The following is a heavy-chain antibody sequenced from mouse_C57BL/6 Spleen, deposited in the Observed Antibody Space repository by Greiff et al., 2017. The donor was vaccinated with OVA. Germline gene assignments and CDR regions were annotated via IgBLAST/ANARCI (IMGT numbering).Heavy chain of an antibody. J-gene: IGHJ2*01. V-gene: IGHV1-82*01. D-gene: IGHD1-1*01. Sequence: QVQLQQSGPELVKPGASVKISCKASGYAFSSSWMNWVKQRPGKGLEWIGRIYPGDGDTNYNGKFKGKATLTADKSSSTAYMQLSILTSEDSAVCFCARDLAYYYCSRGYYDYWGQGTTLTVSS. CDR3: ARDLAYYYCSRGYYDY. CDR2: IYPGDGDT. CDR1: GYAFSSSW.